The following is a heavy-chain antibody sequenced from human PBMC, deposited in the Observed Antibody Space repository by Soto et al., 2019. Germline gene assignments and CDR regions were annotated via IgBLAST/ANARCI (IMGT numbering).Heavy chain of an antibody. D-gene: IGHD6-13*01. CDR1: GFTFSSYA. CDR2: ISGSGGGT. CDR3: AKGDSSWSYFDF. Sequence: PGGSLRLSCAAPGFTFSSYAMSWVRQAPGKGLEWVSIISGSGGGTYYADSVKGRFTISRDNSKNTLYLQVNSLRAEDTAVYYCAKGDSSWSYFDFWGQGTLVTVSS. J-gene: IGHJ4*02. V-gene: IGHV3-23*01.